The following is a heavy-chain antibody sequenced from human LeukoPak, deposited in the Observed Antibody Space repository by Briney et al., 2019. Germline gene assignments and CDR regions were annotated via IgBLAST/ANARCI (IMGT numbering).Heavy chain of an antibody. D-gene: IGHD3-10*01. J-gene: IGHJ6*04. CDR2: ISYDGSRE. Sequence: GGSLRLSCAASGFTFSSYGMHWVRQAPGKGLEWVAVISYDGSREHYGDSVQGRFSISRDNSKNTLYLQMNSLRAEDTAVYYCVKDRLGEAYGMDVWGEGTTVTVSS. V-gene: IGHV3-30*18. CDR3: VKDRLGEAYGMDV. CDR1: GFTFSSYG.